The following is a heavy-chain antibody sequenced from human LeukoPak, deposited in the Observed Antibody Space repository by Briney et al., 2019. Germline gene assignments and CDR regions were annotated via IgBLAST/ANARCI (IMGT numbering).Heavy chain of an antibody. CDR3: AREGGFYRPLDY. V-gene: IGHV4-4*02. D-gene: IGHD3-3*01. J-gene: IGHJ4*02. Sequence: SETLSLTCGVSGGSFTSTNWWTWVRPPPGKGLEWIGEVHLDGRTNYNPSLKSRLTMSVDLSENHISLKLTSVTAADTAVYYCAREGGFYRPLDYSGQGTLVTVSS. CDR2: VHLDGRT. CDR1: GGSFTSTNW.